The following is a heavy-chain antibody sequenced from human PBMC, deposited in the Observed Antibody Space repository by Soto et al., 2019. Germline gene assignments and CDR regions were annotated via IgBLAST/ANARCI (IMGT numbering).Heavy chain of an antibody. D-gene: IGHD3-3*01. CDR3: VRFFDYYGMDV. CDR2: LAYDGSEK. CDR1: GFTFSNSG. Sequence: QVQLVESGGGVVQPGGSLRLSCAGSGFTFSNSGMHWVRQAPGKGLEWVAVLAYDGSEKYYADSVKGRFTISRDNSKNTLYLQMNSQRVEDTAVYYCVRFFDYYGMDVWGQGTTVTVSS. J-gene: IGHJ6*02. V-gene: IGHV3-30*03.